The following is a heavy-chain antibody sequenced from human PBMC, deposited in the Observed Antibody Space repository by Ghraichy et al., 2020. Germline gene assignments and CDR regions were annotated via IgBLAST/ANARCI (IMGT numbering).Heavy chain of an antibody. CDR2: ILDGGRRE. J-gene: IGHJ4*02. D-gene: IGHD5-24*01. CDR1: GITFSSYA. CDR3: ATDSYNFDY. Sequence: GVLRLSCEVSGITFSSYAMYWVRQAPGKGLDWLARILDGGRREYYADSVKGRFTISRDDSKNTVYLDVNSLRPEDTAMYYCATDSYNFDYWGRGTLVTVSS. V-gene: IGHV3-30*02.